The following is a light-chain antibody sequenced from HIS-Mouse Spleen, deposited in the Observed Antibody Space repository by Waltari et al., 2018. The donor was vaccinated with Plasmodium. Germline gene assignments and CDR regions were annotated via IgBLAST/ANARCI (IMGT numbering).Light chain of an antibody. Sequence: QSALTQPRSVSGSPGQSVTISCTGTSSDVGGYNYVSWYQQHPGKAPKLMIYDGRKRPSGVPDRFSGSKSGNTASLTSSGLQAEDEADYYCCSYAGSYTLVFGGGTKLTVL. CDR3: CSYAGSYTLV. V-gene: IGLV2-11*01. CDR1: SSDVGGYNY. CDR2: DGR. J-gene: IGLJ2*01.